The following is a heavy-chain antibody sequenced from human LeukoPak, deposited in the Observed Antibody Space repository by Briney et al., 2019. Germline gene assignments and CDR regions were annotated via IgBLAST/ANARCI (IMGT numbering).Heavy chain of an antibody. J-gene: IGHJ4*02. Sequence: PGGSLRLSCAASGFTFSSYSMNWVRQAPGKGLEWVSSISSSSSYIYYADSVKGRFTISRDNAKNSLYLQMNSLRAEDTAVYYCASVPDSGYGPRGYWGQGTLVTVSS. D-gene: IGHD5-12*01. CDR2: ISSSSSYI. CDR3: ASVPDSGYGPRGY. CDR1: GFTFSSYS. V-gene: IGHV3-21*01.